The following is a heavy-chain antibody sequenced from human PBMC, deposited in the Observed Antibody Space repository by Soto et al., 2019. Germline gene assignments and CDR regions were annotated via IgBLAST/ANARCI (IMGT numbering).Heavy chain of an antibody. V-gene: IGHV1-2*04. CDR3: ARDLGYCSGGSCYTFDY. D-gene: IGHD2-15*01. Sequence: ASVKVSCKASGYTFTGYYMHWVRQAPGQGLEWMGWINPNSGGTNYAQKYQGWVTMTRDTSISTAYMELSRLRSDDTAVYYCARDLGYCSGGSCYTFDYWGQGTLVTVSS. CDR2: INPNSGGT. J-gene: IGHJ4*02. CDR1: GYTFTGYY.